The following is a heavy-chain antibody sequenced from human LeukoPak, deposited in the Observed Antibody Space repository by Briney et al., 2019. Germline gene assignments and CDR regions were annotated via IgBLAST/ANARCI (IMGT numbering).Heavy chain of an antibody. CDR2: INPNSGGT. Sequence: ASVKVSCKASGYTFTGYYMHWVRQAPGQGLEWMGWINPNSGGTNYAQKLQGRVTMTTDTSTSTAYMELRSLRSDDTAVYYCARDGGITIFGVAHLNWFDPWGQGTLVTVSS. J-gene: IGHJ5*02. CDR1: GYTFTGYY. D-gene: IGHD3-3*01. V-gene: IGHV1-2*02. CDR3: ARDGGITIFGVAHLNWFDP.